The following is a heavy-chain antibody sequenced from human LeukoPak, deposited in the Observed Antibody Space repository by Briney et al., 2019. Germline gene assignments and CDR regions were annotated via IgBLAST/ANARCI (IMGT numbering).Heavy chain of an antibody. CDR1: GGSISSYY. D-gene: IGHD1-26*01. CDR3: ARENSGSYREFDY. CDR2: IYTSGST. J-gene: IGHJ4*02. Sequence: NPSETLSLTCTVPGGSISSYYWSWIRQPAGKGLEWIGRIYTSGSTNYNASLKSRVSMSVDTSKNQFSLKLSSVTAADTAVFYCARENSGSYREFDYWGQGTLVTVSS. V-gene: IGHV4-4*07.